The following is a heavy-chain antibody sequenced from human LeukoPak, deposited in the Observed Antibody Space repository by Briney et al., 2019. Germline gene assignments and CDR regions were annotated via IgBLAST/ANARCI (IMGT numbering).Heavy chain of an antibody. V-gene: IGHV4-4*07. Sequence: SETLSLTCTVSGGSITSYYWSWIRQPAGKGLEWIGRIYSSGSTNYNPSLKSRVTMSVDTSKNHFSLKLTSVTAADTAVYYRARKTGAGGWDYWGQGSLVTVSS. J-gene: IGHJ4*02. CDR1: GGSITSYY. CDR2: IYSSGST. CDR3: ARKTGAGGWDY. D-gene: IGHD6-19*01.